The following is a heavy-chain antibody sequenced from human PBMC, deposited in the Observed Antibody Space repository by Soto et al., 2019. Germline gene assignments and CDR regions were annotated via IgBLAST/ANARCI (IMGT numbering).Heavy chain of an antibody. CDR2: IKQDGSEK. J-gene: IGHJ4*02. D-gene: IGHD2-15*01. CDR3: ARDGSCSGGSCYSAFDY. Sequence: GGSLRLSCAASGFTFSSYWMSWVRQAPGKGLEWVANIKQDGSEKYYVDSVKGRFTISRDNAKNSLYLQMNSLRAEDTAVYYCARDGSCSGGSCYSAFDYWGQGTLVTVSS. CDR1: GFTFSSYW. V-gene: IGHV3-7*01.